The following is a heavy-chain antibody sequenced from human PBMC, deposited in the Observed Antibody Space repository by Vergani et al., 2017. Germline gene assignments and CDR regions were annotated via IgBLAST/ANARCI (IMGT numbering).Heavy chain of an antibody. D-gene: IGHD3-10*01. Sequence: QGQLAQSGAEVKKPGSSVKVSCKASGGTFSSNSISWVRQAPGQGLEWMGRIIPIFGTTSYAQKFQGRVTILADESTSTAYMELSSLRSEDTAVYYCARSRIYDGAGSPDYWGQGTLVTVSS. V-gene: IGHV1-69*13. CDR3: ARSRIYDGAGSPDY. J-gene: IGHJ4*02. CDR1: GGTFSSNS. CDR2: IIPIFGTT.